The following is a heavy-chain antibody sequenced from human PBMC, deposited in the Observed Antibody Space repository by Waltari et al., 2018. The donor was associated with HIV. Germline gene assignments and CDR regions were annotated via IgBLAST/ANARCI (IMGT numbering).Heavy chain of an antibody. Sequence: EVQLVESGGGPVKPGESLRLSCVTSGFLFNSYRLNWVRQAPGKGPEWVSSISSSGNFKHYADSVKGRFTISRDNAENSLYLQMNGLRAEDTAIYYCARDSRGSTWSLNWFDPWGQGTLVTVSS. CDR3: ARDSRGSTWSLNWFDP. CDR2: ISSSGNFK. J-gene: IGHJ5*02. V-gene: IGHV3-21*02. CDR1: GFLFNSYR. D-gene: IGHD6-6*01.